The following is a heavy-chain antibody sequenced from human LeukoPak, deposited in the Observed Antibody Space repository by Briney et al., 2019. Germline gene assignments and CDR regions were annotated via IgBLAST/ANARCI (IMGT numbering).Heavy chain of an antibody. V-gene: IGHV3-48*04. CDR2: ISSSSSSI. D-gene: IGHD3-3*01. CDR1: GFTFSNYY. J-gene: IGHJ6*03. Sequence: GGSLRLSCAASGFTFSNYYMNWVRQAPGKGLEWVSYISSSSSSIYYADSVKGRFTISRDNAKNSLYLQMHSLRAEDTAVYYCARVGTTFGVPFQYMDVWGKGTTVTVSS. CDR3: ARVGTTFGVPFQYMDV.